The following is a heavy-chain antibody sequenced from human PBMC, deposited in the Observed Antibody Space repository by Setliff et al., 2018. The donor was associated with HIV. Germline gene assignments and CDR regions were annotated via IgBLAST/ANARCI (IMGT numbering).Heavy chain of an antibody. CDR3: ARVARASVTTPFDY. CDR1: GGTFSSYA. Sequence: ASVKVSCKASGGTFSSYAINWVRQAPGQRLEWMGWINVGNGNTKYSQKFQDRVTITRDTSANTAYMELSSLRSEDTAVYYCARVARASVTTPFDYWGQGTLVTVSS. CDR2: INVGNGNT. D-gene: IGHD4-17*01. V-gene: IGHV1-3*01. J-gene: IGHJ4*02.